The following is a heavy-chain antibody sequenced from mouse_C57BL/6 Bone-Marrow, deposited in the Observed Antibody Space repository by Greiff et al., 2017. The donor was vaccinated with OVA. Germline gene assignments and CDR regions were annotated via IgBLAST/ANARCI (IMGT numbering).Heavy chain of an antibody. CDR1: GFTFSDYY. Sequence: EVKVVESEGGLVQPGSSMKLSCTASGFTFSDYYMAWVRQVPEKGLEWVANINYDGSSTYYLDSLKSRFIISRDNAKNTLYLQMSSLKSEDTATYYCARGHYLNYVDWYFDVWGTGTTVTVSS. J-gene: IGHJ1*03. CDR3: ARGHYLNYVDWYFDV. D-gene: IGHD1-1*01. V-gene: IGHV5-16*01. CDR2: INYDGSST.